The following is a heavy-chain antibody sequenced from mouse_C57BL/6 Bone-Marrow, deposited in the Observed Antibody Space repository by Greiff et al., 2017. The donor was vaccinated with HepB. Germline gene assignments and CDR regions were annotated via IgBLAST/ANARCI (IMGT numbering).Heavy chain of an antibody. J-gene: IGHJ2*01. CDR1: GFTFSDYG. Sequence: EVQLQESGGGLVKPGGSLKLSCAASGFTFSDYGMHWVRQAPEKGLEWVAYISSGSSTIYYADTVKGRFTISRDNAKNTLFLQMTSLRSEDTAMYYCARTYYGSSYFYYFDYWGQGTTLTVSS. D-gene: IGHD1-1*01. CDR3: ARTYYGSSYFYYFDY. CDR2: ISSGSSTI. V-gene: IGHV5-17*01.